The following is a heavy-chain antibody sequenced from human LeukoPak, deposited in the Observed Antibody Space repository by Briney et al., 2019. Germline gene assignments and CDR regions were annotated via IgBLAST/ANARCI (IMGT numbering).Heavy chain of an antibody. CDR2: FSRSGPET. V-gene: IGHV3-23*01. J-gene: IGHJ4*02. CDR1: GFTSGSSA. Sequence: GGSLRLSCAASGFTSGSSAMSWVRQAPGKGPERVSTFSRSGPETYYADSVKGRFTIFRDNSKNTLYLQMNSLRAEDTAVYYCAKGSLGSWYYFDHWGQGTLVTVSS. D-gene: IGHD6-13*01. CDR3: AKGSLGSWYYFDH.